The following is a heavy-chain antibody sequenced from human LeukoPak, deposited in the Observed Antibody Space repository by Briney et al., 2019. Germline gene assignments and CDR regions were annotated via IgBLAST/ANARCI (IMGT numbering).Heavy chain of an antibody. D-gene: IGHD3-22*01. V-gene: IGHV3-74*01. CDR1: GFTFSSYW. J-gene: IGHJ4*02. Sequence: QPGGSVRLSCAASGFTFSSYWMHWVRQAPGKGLVWVSRINSDGSSTSYADSVKGRFTISRDNAKNTLYLQMNSLRAEDTAVYYCAREKQKAYYYDSSGYHPWVLWGQGTLVTVSS. CDR3: AREKQKAYYYDSSGYHPWVL. CDR2: INSDGSST.